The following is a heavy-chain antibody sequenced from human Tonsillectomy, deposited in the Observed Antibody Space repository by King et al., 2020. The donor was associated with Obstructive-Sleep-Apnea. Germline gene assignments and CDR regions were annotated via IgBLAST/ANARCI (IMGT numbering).Heavy chain of an antibody. CDR2: ISAYNGDT. CDR1: GYIFISYG. Sequence: VQLVESGGEVKKPGASVKVSCTASGYIFISYGISWVRQAPGHGLEWMGWISAYNGDTNYAQNLQGRVTMTTDTSTSTAYMELRSLRSDDTAVYFCAGEAAAANDYYYYGMDVWGQGTTVTVSS. CDR3: AGEAAAANDYYYYGMDV. D-gene: IGHD6-13*01. V-gene: IGHV1-18*01. J-gene: IGHJ6*02.